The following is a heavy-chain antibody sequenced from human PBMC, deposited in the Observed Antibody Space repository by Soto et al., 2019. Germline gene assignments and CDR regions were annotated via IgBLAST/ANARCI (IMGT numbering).Heavy chain of an antibody. D-gene: IGHD1-1*01. V-gene: IGHV4-31*03. CDR3: ARYPLDAGTLAFDI. CDR1: GGSISSGGYY. CDR2: IYYSGST. J-gene: IGHJ3*02. Sequence: QVQLQESGPGLVKPSQTLSLTCTVSGGSISSGGYYWSWIRQHPGKGLEWIGYIYYSGSTYYNPSLKSRVTISVDTSKNQFSLKLSSVTAADTAVYYCARYPLDAGTLAFDIWGQGTMVTVSS.